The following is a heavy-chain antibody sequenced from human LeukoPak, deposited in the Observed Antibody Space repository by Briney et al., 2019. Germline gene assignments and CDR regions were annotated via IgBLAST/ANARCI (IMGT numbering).Heavy chain of an antibody. CDR2: ISSSSSTK. CDR3: ARGLGYCSGGSCYSYYFDY. D-gene: IGHD2-15*01. J-gene: IGHJ4*02. V-gene: IGHV3-48*04. Sequence: GGSLRLSCAASGFTFSSYSMNWVRQAPGKGLEWVSYISSSSSTKYYADSVKGRFTISRDNAKNSLYLQMNSLRAEDTAVYYCARGLGYCSGGSCYSYYFDYWGQGTLVTVSS. CDR1: GFTFSSYS.